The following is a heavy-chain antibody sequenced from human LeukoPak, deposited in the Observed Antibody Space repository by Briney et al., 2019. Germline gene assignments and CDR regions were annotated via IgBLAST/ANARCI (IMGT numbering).Heavy chain of an antibody. D-gene: IGHD3-3*02. CDR3: ARDYLALYAFDI. Sequence: GGSLRLFCAASGFTFSDYYMSWSRQALGEGLEGGSYISSSGSTIYYSDSVKGRFTISRDDAKNSLYLQMNSLTAEDTAVYYCARDYLALYAFDIWGQGTMVTVSS. V-gene: IGHV3-11*01. J-gene: IGHJ3*02. CDR1: GFTFSDYY. CDR2: ISSSGSTI.